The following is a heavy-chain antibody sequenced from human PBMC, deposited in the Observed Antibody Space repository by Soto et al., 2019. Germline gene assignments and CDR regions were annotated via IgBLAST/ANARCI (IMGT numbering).Heavy chain of an antibody. Sequence: ASVKVSCKASGGTFSSYAISWVRQAPGQGLEWMGGIIPIFGTANYAQKFQGRVTITADESTSTAYMELSSLRSEDTAVYYCARVLEDCSGGSCYPDINWFDPWGQGTLVTVS. CDR2: IIPIFGTA. V-gene: IGHV1-69*13. J-gene: IGHJ5*02. CDR3: ARVLEDCSGGSCYPDINWFDP. D-gene: IGHD2-15*01. CDR1: GGTFSSYA.